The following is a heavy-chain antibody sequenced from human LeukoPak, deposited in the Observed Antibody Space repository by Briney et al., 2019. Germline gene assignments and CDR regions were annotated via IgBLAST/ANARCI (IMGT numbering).Heavy chain of an antibody. J-gene: IGHJ4*02. D-gene: IGHD6-19*01. Sequence: PGGSLRLSCAASGFTFSTYAMNWVRQAPAKGLEWVSTIGGGGPTTDYADSVKDRFTISRDNSKNTLYLQMNSLRAEDTAVYFCARGFLGGTDQYFDSWGQETLVTVSS. CDR2: IGGGGPTT. CDR1: GFTFSTYA. CDR3: ARGFLGGTDQYFDS. V-gene: IGHV3-23*01.